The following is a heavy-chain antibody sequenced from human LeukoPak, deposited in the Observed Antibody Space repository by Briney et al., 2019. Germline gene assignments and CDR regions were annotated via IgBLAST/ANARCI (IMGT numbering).Heavy chain of an antibody. CDR1: GFTFSSYA. CDR3: AKDPRGTLGSSFYWFDP. V-gene: IGHV3-23*01. CDR2: ISGSGGST. D-gene: IGHD3-16*01. J-gene: IGHJ5*02. Sequence: PGGSLRLSCAASGFTFSSYAMSWVRQAPGKGLEWVSAISGSGGSTYYAGSVKGRFTISRDNSKNTLYLQMNSLRAEDTAVYYCAKDPRGTLGSSFYWFDPWGQGTLVTVSS.